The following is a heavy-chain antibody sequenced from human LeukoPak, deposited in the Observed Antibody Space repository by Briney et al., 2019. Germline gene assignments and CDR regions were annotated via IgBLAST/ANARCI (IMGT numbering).Heavy chain of an antibody. V-gene: IGHV4-59*08. CDR2: IYYSGST. CDR1: GGSISSYY. J-gene: IGHJ4*02. Sequence: SETLSLTCTVSGGSISSYYWSWIRQPPGKGLEWIGYIYYSGSTNYNPSLKSRVTISVDTSKNQFSLKLSSVTAADTAVYYCARRPPRYSSSVAIDYWGQGTLVTVSS. CDR3: ARRPPRYSSSVAIDY. D-gene: IGHD6-6*01.